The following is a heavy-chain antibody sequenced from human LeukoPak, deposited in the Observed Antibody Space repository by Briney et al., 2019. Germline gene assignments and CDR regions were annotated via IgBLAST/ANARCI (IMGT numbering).Heavy chain of an antibody. V-gene: IGHV1-3*01. Sequence: GASEKVSCNASGYTFTSYAMHWVLQAPGQTLEWMGWINAGNGNTKYSQKFQGRVTITRDTSASTAYMELSSLRSEDTAVYYCARDQPGFGELLYDYWGQGTLVTVSS. CDR3: ARDQPGFGELLYDY. D-gene: IGHD3-10*01. CDR1: GYTFTSYA. CDR2: INAGNGNT. J-gene: IGHJ4*02.